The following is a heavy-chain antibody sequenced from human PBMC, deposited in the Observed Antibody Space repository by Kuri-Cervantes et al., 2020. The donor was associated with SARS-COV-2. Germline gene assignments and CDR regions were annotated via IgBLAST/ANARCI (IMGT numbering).Heavy chain of an antibody. J-gene: IGHJ4*02. CDR3: AHLEGYYGSSGYYDY. Sequence: GSLRLSCTVSGGSISSYYWSWIRQPPGKGLEWIGYIYYSGSTNYNPSLKSRVTISVDTSKNQFSLKLSSVTAADTAVYYCAHLEGYYGSSGYYDYWGQGTLVTVSS. V-gene: IGHV4-59*01. CDR1: GGSISSYY. CDR2: IYYSGST. D-gene: IGHD3-22*01.